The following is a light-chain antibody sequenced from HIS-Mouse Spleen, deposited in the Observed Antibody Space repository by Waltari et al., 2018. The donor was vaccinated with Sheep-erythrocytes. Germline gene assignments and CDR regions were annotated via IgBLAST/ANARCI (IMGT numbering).Light chain of an antibody. V-gene: IGKV1-12*01. CDR1: KGISSW. Sequence: DIQMTQSPSSVSASVGDRVTITCRASKGISSWLAWYQQKPGKAPKPLIYAASSLQSGVPSRFIGSRSGTYFTLTISSLQPEDFATYYCQQANSFPITFGQGTRLEIK. J-gene: IGKJ5*01. CDR3: QQANSFPIT. CDR2: AAS.